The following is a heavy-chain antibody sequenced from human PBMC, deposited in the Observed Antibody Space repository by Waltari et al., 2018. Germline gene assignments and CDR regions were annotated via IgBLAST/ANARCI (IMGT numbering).Heavy chain of an antibody. Sequence: QLQLQESGPGLVKPSETLSLTCTVSGGSISSSSYYWGWIRQPPGKGLEWIGSIYYSGSTYYNPSRKSRVTISVDTSKNQFSLKLSSVTAADTAVYYCASNYGDFLIFDYWGQGTLVTVSS. D-gene: IGHD4-17*01. CDR2: IYYSGST. CDR3: ASNYGDFLIFDY. V-gene: IGHV4-39*01. J-gene: IGHJ4*02. CDR1: GGSISSSSYY.